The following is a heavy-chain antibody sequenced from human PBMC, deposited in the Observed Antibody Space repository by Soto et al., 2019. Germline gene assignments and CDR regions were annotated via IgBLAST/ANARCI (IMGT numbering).Heavy chain of an antibody. Sequence: EVQLVESGGDLVQPGGSLRLSCAASGFALRDYWMSWVRQAPGKGLEGVANIKQDGSEKYYVDSVKGRFTISRDNAKNSLYRQMNSLRVEDTAVYYCARATSVDAYWGQGTLVTVSS. CDR1: GFALRDYW. CDR2: IKQDGSEK. J-gene: IGHJ4*02. V-gene: IGHV3-7*01. D-gene: IGHD5-12*01. CDR3: ARATSVDAY.